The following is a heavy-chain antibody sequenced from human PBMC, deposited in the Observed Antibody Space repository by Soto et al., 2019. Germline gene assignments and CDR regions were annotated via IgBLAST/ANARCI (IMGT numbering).Heavy chain of an antibody. D-gene: IGHD3-3*01. V-gene: IGHV4-31*03. CDR2: IYYSGSS. CDR3: ARDPDFWSGYEQAFDI. J-gene: IGHJ3*02. CDR1: GGSISSGGYY. Sequence: QVQLQESGPGLVKPSQTLSLTCTVSGGSISSGGYYWSWIRQHPGKGLEWIGYIYYSGSSYYNPSLKSRVTISVDTSKNQFSLKLSSVTAADTAVYYCARDPDFWSGYEQAFDIWGQGTMVTVSS.